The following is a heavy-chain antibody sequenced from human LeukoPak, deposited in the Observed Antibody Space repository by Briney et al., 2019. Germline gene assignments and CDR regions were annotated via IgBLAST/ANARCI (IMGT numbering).Heavy chain of an antibody. CDR2: IYYSGST. CDR1: GGSISSSSYY. D-gene: IGHD3-22*01. V-gene: IGHV4-39*07. J-gene: IGHJ4*02. CDR3: ARIEDYYDSSGPELNY. Sequence: SETLSLTCTVSGGSISSSSYYWGWIRQPPGKGLEWIGSIYYSGSTYYNPSLKSRVTISVDTSKNQFSLKLSSVTAADTAVYYCARIEDYYDSSGPELNYWGQGTLVTVSS.